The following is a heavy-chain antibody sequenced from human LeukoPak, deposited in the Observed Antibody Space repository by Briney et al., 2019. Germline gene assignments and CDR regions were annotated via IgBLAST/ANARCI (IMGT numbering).Heavy chain of an antibody. D-gene: IGHD5-12*01. V-gene: IGHV3-23*01. J-gene: IGHJ4*02. Sequence: GGSLRLSCAASGFTFSSYAMSWVRQAPGKGLEWVSAISGSGGSTYYADSVKGRFTISRDNSKNTLYLQVNSLRAEDTAVYYCAKFYEMAPGYFDYWGQGTLVTVSS. CDR3: AKFYEMAPGYFDY. CDR2: ISGSGGST. CDR1: GFTFSSYA.